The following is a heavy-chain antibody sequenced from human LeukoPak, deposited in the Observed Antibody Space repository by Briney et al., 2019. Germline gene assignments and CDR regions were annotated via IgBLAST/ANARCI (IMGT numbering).Heavy chain of an antibody. D-gene: IGHD3-9*01. Sequence: GGSLRLSCAASGFTFSWYWMTWVRQAPGRGLEWVSSISSSSSYIYYADSVKGRFTISRDNAKNSLYLQMNSLRAEDTAVYYCARADFDWLHDYWGQGTLVTVSS. CDR1: GFTFSWYW. V-gene: IGHV3-21*01. J-gene: IGHJ4*02. CDR2: ISSSSSYI. CDR3: ARADFDWLHDY.